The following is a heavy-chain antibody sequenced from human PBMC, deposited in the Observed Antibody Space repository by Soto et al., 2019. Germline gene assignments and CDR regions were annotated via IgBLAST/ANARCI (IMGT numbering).Heavy chain of an antibody. CDR3: AREPSGGDDYPDPRES. CDR2: ISSESTTI. CDR1: GFTFRSYS. J-gene: IGHJ5*02. V-gene: IGHV3-48*02. D-gene: IGHD4-17*01. Sequence: GGSLRLSCTASGFTFRSYSMHWVRQAPGKGLEWLSYISSESTTIYYTDSVKGRFNISRDNAENSLYLQMNSLRDEDTAVYYCAREPSGGDDYPDPRESWGQGTLVTVSS.